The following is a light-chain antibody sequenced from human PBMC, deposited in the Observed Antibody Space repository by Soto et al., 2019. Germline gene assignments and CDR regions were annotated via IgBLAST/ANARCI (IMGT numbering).Light chain of an antibody. Sequence: QSVLTQPPSVSGAPGQRVTISCTGSSSNIGAGYDVHWYQQLPGTAPKLLIYGNSNRPSGVPDRFSGSKSGTSVSLAITGLQAEDEADYYCQSYDSSLRVFGGGTKVTVL. CDR1: SSNIGAGYD. CDR3: QSYDSSLRV. V-gene: IGLV1-40*01. J-gene: IGLJ3*02. CDR2: GNS.